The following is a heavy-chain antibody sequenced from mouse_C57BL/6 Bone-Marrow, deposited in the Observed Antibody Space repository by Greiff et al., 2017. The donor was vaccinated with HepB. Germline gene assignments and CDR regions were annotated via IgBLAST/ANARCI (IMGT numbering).Heavy chain of an antibody. D-gene: IGHD1-1*01. J-gene: IGHJ3*01. CDR1: GYTFTSYG. V-gene: IGHV1-81*01. CDR3: ARGATVVAEEFAY. Sequence: QVQLQQSGAELARPGASVKLSCKASGYTFTSYGTSWVKQRTGQGLEWIGEIYPRSGNTYYNEKFKGKATLTADKSSSTAYMELRSLTSEDSAVYFCARGATVVAEEFAYWGQGTLVTVSA. CDR2: IYPRSGNT.